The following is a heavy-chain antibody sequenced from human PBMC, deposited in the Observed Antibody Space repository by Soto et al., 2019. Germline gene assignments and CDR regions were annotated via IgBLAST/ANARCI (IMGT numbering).Heavy chain of an antibody. CDR3: ARGIRVTTLFYYYYGMDV. Sequence: SETLSLTCAVSGGSISGDGWWTWVRQPPGKGLEWIGEIHHGGTTNYNPTLKSRVTISVDKSKNQFSLILNSMTAADTAVYYCARGIRVTTLFYYYYGMDVWGQGTTVT. D-gene: IGHD4-17*01. CDR1: GGSISGDGW. CDR2: IHHGGTT. V-gene: IGHV4-4*02. J-gene: IGHJ6*02.